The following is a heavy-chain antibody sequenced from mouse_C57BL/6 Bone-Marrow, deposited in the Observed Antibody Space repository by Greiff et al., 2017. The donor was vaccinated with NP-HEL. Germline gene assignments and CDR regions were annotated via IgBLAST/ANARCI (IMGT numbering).Heavy chain of an antibody. Sequence: EVQLKESGPGLVKPSQTVFLTCTVTGISITTGNYRWSWIRQFPGNKLEWIGYIYYSGTITYNPSLTSRTTITRDTPKNQFFLEMNSMTAEDTATDCGSREGYYYGSPYFDVWGTGTTVTVSA. CDR1: GISITTGNYR. J-gene: IGHJ1*03. CDR3: SREGYYYGSPYFDV. V-gene: IGHV3-5*01. D-gene: IGHD1-1*01. CDR2: IYYSGTI.